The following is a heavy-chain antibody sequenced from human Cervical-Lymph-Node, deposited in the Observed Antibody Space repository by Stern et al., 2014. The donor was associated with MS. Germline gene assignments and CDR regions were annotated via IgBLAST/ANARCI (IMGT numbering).Heavy chain of an antibody. D-gene: IGHD3-16*02. J-gene: IGHJ5*02. CDR1: GGSISSSSYY. Sequence: QVQLQESGPGLVKPSETLSLTCTVSGGSISSSSYYWGWIRQPPGQGLEWIGSIYYSGSTYYNPSLKSRVTITVEPSKNQFSLKLSSVTAADTAVYYCARVKREVITFGGVLEDWFDPWGQGTLVTVSS. CDR3: ARVKREVITFGGVLEDWFDP. V-gene: IGHV4-39*01. CDR2: IYYSGST.